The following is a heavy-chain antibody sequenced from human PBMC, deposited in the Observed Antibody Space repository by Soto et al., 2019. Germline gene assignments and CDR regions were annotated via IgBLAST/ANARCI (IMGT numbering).Heavy chain of an antibody. D-gene: IGHD6-6*01. J-gene: IGHJ6*02. CDR1: GFTFSSYA. V-gene: IGHV3-30-3*01. CDR3: ARDRGSSSSIHYYGMDV. CDR2: ISYDGSNK. Sequence: QVQLVESGGGVVQPGRSLRLSCAASGFTFSSYAMHWVRQAPGKGLEWVAVISYDGSNKYYADSVKGRFTISRDNSKNTLYLQMNSLRAEDTAVYYCARDRGSSSSIHYYGMDVWGQGTTVTVSS.